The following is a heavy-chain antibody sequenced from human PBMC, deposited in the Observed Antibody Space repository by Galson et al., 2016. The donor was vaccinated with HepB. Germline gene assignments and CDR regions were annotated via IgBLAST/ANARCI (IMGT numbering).Heavy chain of an antibody. CDR3: ARDRGSYCGGDFTDYYFDY. V-gene: IGHV3-11*06. CDR2: ISVTSTYT. D-gene: IGHD2-21*02. Sequence: LSCAASGFTFSDYYMSWIRQAPGKGLEWVSYISVTSTYTNYADSVKGRFTVSRDNAKNSLYLQMNTLRAEDTAIYYCARDRGSYCGGDFTDYYFDYWGQGTLVTVSS. CDR1: GFTFSDYY. J-gene: IGHJ4*02.